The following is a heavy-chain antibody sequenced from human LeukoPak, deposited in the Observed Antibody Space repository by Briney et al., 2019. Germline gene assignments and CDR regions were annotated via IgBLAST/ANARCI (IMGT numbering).Heavy chain of an antibody. CDR1: GGSISSYY. CDR3: ARRRGYDSSYYYYGMDV. V-gene: IGHV4-59*08. D-gene: IGHD5-12*01. J-gene: IGHJ6*02. CDR2: IYYSGST. Sequence: SETLSLTCTVSGGSISSYYWSWIRQPPGKGLEWIGYIYYSGSTNYNPSLKSRVTISVDTSKNQFSLKLSSVTAADTAVYYCARRRGYDSSYYYYGMDVWGQGTTVTVSS.